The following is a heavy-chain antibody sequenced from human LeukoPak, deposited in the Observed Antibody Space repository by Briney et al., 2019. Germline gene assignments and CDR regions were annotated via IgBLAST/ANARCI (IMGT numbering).Heavy chain of an antibody. CDR2: IYPGDSDT. J-gene: IGHJ4*02. V-gene: IGHV5-51*01. CDR1: GYSFTSYW. CDR3: ARQEGGSPTALYYFDY. Sequence: GESLKISCKGSGYSFTSYWIGWVRQMPGKGLEWMGIIYPGDSDTRYSPSFQGQVTISADKSISTAYLQWSSLKASDTAVYYCARQEGGSPTALYYFDYWGQGTLVTVSS. D-gene: IGHD3-16*01.